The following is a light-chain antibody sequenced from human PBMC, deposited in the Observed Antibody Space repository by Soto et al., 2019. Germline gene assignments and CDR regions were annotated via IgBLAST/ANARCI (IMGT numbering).Light chain of an antibody. V-gene: IGLV2-23*01. J-gene: IGLJ1*01. CDR2: EDT. CDR3: CSYAGINTFFV. CDR1: SSDIGSYNL. Sequence: ALTQPASVSGSPGQSITISCTGTSSDIGSYNLVSWYQQYPGKAPKLMIYEDTKRPSGVSNRFSGSKSGNTASLTISGLQAEDEADYFCCSYAGINTFFVFGTGTKGTVL.